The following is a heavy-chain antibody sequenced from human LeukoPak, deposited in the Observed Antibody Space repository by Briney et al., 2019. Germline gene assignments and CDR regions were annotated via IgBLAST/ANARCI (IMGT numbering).Heavy chain of an antibody. CDR3: ARYSGSYYPDYYFDY. Sequence: AASVKVSCKASGGTFSSYAISWVRQAPGQGLEWMGGIIPIFGTANYAQKFQGRVTITTDESTSTAYMELSSLRSEDTAVYYCARYSGSYYPDYYFDYWGQGTLVTVSS. D-gene: IGHD1-26*01. J-gene: IGHJ4*02. CDR1: GGTFSSYA. V-gene: IGHV1-69*05. CDR2: IIPIFGTA.